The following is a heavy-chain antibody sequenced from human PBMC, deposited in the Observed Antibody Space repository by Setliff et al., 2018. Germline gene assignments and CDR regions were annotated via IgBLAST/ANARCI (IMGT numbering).Heavy chain of an antibody. D-gene: IGHD2-15*01. Sequence: GASVKVSCKASGDSFNNYVISWVRQAPGQGLEWMGGIIPMFGTPAYAQKFQDRVTITTDESTSTAYMELDSLRSEDTAVYYCARSPAVLGIVYLDPWGQGTLVTVSS. J-gene: IGHJ5*02. V-gene: IGHV1-69*05. CDR3: ARSPAVLGIVYLDP. CDR1: GDSFNNYV. CDR2: IIPMFGTP.